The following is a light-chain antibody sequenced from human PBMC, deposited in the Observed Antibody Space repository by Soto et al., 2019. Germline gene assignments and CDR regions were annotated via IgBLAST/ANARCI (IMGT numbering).Light chain of an antibody. Sequence: DIVMTQSPDSLAVSLGERATINCKSSQSVLYDSNNKNYLAWYQQKPGQPPELLIYWASTRESRVPDRFSGTGSGTDFTFTISSLQAEDVAVYYCQQYYSIPKTFGQGTKVDIK. CDR3: QQYYSIPKT. J-gene: IGKJ1*01. CDR1: QSVLYDSNNKNY. V-gene: IGKV4-1*01. CDR2: WAS.